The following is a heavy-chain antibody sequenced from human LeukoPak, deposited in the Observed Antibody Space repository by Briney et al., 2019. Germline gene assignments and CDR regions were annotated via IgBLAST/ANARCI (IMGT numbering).Heavy chain of an antibody. D-gene: IGHD2-15*01. V-gene: IGHV4-31*03. Sequence: SQTLSLTCTVSGGSINSGGYYWSWIRQHPGKGLEWIGYIYYSGSTYYNPSLNSRVTMSIDTSKNQFSLNLSSVTAADTAVYFCARRKPDLQRWYDPWGQGILVTVSS. CDR1: GGSINSGGYY. CDR2: IYYSGST. CDR3: ARRKPDLQRWYDP. J-gene: IGHJ5*02.